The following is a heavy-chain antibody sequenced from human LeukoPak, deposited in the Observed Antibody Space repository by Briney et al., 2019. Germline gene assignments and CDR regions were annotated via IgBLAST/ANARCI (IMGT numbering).Heavy chain of an antibody. CDR1: GFTFSSYA. V-gene: IGHV3-64D*09. CDR2: ISSNGGST. D-gene: IGHD4-17*01. J-gene: IGHJ5*02. Sequence: GGSLRLSCSASGFTFSSYAMHWVRQAPGKGLEYVSVISSNGGSTYYADSVKGRFTISRDNSKNTLYLQMSSLRAEDTAVYYCYGDYVGWFDPWGQGTLVTVSS. CDR3: YGDYVGWFDP.